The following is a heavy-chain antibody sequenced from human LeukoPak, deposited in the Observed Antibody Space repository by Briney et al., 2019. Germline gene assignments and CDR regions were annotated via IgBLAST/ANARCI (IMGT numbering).Heavy chain of an antibody. J-gene: IGHJ6*02. D-gene: IGHD2-15*01. V-gene: IGHV3-23*01. CDR3: ARRDIVGTLGV. CDR1: GFTFSSYA. CDR2: ISGSGGNT. Sequence: GGSLRLSCAASGFTFSSYAMSRVRQAPGKGLEWVSAISGSGGNTYCADSVKGRFTISRDNSRNTLYLHMNSLRAEDTAVYYCARRDIVGTLGVWGQGTTVTVSS.